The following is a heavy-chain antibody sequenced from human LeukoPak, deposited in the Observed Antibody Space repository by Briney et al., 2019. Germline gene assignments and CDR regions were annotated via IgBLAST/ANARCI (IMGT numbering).Heavy chain of an antibody. CDR1: GGSISSYY. J-gene: IGHJ4*02. D-gene: IGHD3-16*01. Sequence: SETLSLTCTVSGGSISSYYWSWIRQPPGKGLEWIGYIYYSGSTNYNPSLKSRVTISVETSKNQFSLKLSSVTAADTAVYYCARQGVWYLDYWGQGTLVTVSS. CDR3: ARQGVWYLDY. CDR2: IYYSGST. V-gene: IGHV4-59*08.